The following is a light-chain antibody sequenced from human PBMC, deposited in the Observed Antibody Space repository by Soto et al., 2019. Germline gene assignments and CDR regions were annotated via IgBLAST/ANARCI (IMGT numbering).Light chain of an antibody. V-gene: IGKV1-39*01. J-gene: IGKJ4*01. CDR1: QYIRRY. CDR2: AAS. CDR3: QQTYRTPLT. Sequence: DIQLTQSPSFLSASVGDRSTIPCRAGQYIRRYLNWYQQKPGKAPKLLIYAASSLHSGVPSRFSGSGSGTDFTLTISSLQPEDFATYSCQQTYRTPLTFGGGTKVDIK.